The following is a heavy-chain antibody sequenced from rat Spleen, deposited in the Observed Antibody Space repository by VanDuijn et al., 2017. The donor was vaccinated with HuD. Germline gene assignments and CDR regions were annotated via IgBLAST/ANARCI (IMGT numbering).Heavy chain of an antibody. Sequence: EVQLVESGGGLVQPGRSMKLSCVALRFTFSNYYMAWVRQAPTKGLEWVAYINTGGGSTYYRDSVKGRFTISRDNAKSTLYLQMNSLRSEDTATYYCTREGYYDGTYYPYYFDNWGQGVMVTVSS. CDR2: INTGGGST. V-gene: IGHV5-27*01. D-gene: IGHD1-12*02. J-gene: IGHJ2*01. CDR3: TREGYYDGTYYPYYFDN. CDR1: RFTFSNYY.